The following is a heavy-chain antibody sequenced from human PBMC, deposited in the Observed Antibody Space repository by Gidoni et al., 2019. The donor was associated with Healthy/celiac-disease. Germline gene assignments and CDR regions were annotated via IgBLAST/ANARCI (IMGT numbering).Heavy chain of an antibody. CDR1: GFPFSRYA. CDR2: ISGSGGST. J-gene: IGHJ4*02. CDR3: AKVRTSSSWSLPFDY. Sequence: EVQLLESGGCLVQPGGSLSLPCAASGFPFSRYAMSWVRQAPGKGLGWVSAISGSGGSTYYADSVKGRFTISRDNSKNTLYLQMNSLRAEDTAVYYCAKVRTSSSWSLPFDYWGQGTLVTVSS. D-gene: IGHD6-13*01. V-gene: IGHV3-23*01.